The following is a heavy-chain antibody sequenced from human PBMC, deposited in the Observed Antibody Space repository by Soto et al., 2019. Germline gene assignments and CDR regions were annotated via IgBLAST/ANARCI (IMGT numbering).Heavy chain of an antibody. CDR1: GYTFTSYG. V-gene: IGHV1-18*04. CDR2: ISAYDGKT. Sequence: GASVEVSCKASGYTFTSYGINWVRQAPGQGLELMGWISAYDGKTTYAEKFQGRVTMTTDASTSTAYMELRSLRSDDAAVYYCARDPHEYWTSYWFGPWGQGTLVTVSS. J-gene: IGHJ5*02. D-gene: IGHD3-3*01. CDR3: ARDPHEYWTSYWFGP.